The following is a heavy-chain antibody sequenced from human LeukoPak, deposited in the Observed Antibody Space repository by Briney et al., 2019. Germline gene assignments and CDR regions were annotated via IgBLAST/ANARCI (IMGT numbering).Heavy chain of an antibody. CDR2: IKQDGSEK. V-gene: IGHV3-7*01. CDR3: ARDPGYCSSTSCYPNFDC. Sequence: PGGSLRLSCAASGFTFSSYWMSWVRQAPGKGLEWVANIKQDGSEKYYVDSVKGRFTISRDNAKNSLYLQMNSLRAEDTAVYYCARDPGYCSSTSCYPNFDCWGQGTLVTVSS. J-gene: IGHJ4*02. CDR1: GFTFSSYW. D-gene: IGHD2-2*01.